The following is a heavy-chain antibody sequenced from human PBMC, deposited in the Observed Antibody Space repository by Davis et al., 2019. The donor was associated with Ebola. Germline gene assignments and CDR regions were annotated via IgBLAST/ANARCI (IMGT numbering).Heavy chain of an antibody. J-gene: IGHJ6*03. Sequence: ASVKVSCKASGYTFTSYGISWVRQAPGQGLEWMGWISAYNGNTNYAQKLQGRVTMTTDTSTSTAYLQWSSLKASDTAMYYCARLDNYQLLYGYMDVWGKGTTVTVSS. CDR3: ARLDNYQLLYGYMDV. D-gene: IGHD2-2*02. CDR2: ISAYNGNT. V-gene: IGHV1-18*01. CDR1: GYTFTSYG.